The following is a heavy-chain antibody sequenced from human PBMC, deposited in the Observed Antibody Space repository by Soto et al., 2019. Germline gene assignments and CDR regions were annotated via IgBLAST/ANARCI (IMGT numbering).Heavy chain of an antibody. V-gene: IGHV1-18*01. CDR3: ARDGGYCSGGSCPTAYYYYGMDV. D-gene: IGHD2-15*01. CDR2: ISAYNGNT. CDR1: GYTFTSYG. J-gene: IGHJ6*02. Sequence: QVQLVQSGAEVKKPGASVKVSCKASGYTFTSYGISWVRQAPGQGLEWMGWISAYNGNTNYAQKLQGRVTMTTDTYTSTAYMELRSLRSDDTAVYYCARDGGYCSGGSCPTAYYYYGMDVWGQGTTVTVSS.